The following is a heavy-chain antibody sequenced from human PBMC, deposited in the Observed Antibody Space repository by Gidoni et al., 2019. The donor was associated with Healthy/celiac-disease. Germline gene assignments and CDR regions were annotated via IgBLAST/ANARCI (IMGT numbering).Heavy chain of an antibody. CDR2: ISYDGSNK. D-gene: IGHD6-13*01. CDR3: AKDRSRLRSSSWSGPFDY. J-gene: IGHJ4*02. V-gene: IGHV3-30*18. CDR1: GFTFRSYG. Sequence: QVQLVEAGGGVVQPGRSLRLSCAASGFTFRSYGMHWVRQAPGKGLEWVAVISYDGSNKYYADSVKGRFTISRDNSKNTLYLQMNSLRAEDTAVYYCAKDRSRLRSSSWSGPFDYWGQGTLVTVSS.